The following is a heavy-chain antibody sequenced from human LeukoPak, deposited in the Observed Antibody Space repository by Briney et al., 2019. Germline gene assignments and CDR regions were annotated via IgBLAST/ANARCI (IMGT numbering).Heavy chain of an antibody. Sequence: GGSLRLSCAASGFDLGHYEVNWVRQAPGKGLEWVGRIKSKTDGGTTDYAAPVKGRFTISRDDSKNTLYLQMNSLKTEDTAVYYCTTEGYPNWFDPWGQGTLVTVSS. CDR3: TTEGYPNWFDP. D-gene: IGHD2-15*01. CDR1: GFDLGHYE. J-gene: IGHJ5*02. CDR2: IKSKTDGGTT. V-gene: IGHV3-15*01.